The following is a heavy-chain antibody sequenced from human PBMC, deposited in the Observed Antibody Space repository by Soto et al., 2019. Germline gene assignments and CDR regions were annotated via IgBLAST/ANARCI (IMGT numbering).Heavy chain of an antibody. CDR3: AKDPQRAYSSGWYAGWFDP. Sequence: GGSLRLSCASSGFTFSSYGMHWVRQAPGKGLEWVAVISYEGSNKYYADSVKGRFTISRDNSKNTLYLQMNSLRAEDTAVYYCAKDPQRAYSSGWYAGWFDPWGQGTLVTVSS. CDR2: ISYEGSNK. CDR1: GFTFSSYG. V-gene: IGHV3-30*18. D-gene: IGHD6-19*01. J-gene: IGHJ5*02.